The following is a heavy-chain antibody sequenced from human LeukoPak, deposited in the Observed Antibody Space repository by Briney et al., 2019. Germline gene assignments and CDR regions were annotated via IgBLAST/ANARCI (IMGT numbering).Heavy chain of an antibody. D-gene: IGHD1-26*01. CDR3: ARDPPRGSGRAFDV. V-gene: IGHV4-59*01. J-gene: IGHJ3*01. CDR2: IYHSENT. CDR1: GDSISYYY. Sequence: SETLSLTCTVSGDSISYYYWGWIRQPPGKGLEWIGSIYHSENTNYNPSLESRVTISVDTSKNQFSLVLRSVTPADTAVYYCARDPPRGSGRAFDVWGQGTLVTVSS.